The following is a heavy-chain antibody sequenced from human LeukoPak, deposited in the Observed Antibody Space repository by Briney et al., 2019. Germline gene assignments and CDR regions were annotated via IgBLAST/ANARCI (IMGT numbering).Heavy chain of an antibody. Sequence: GGSLRLSCVASGFTFSSDAMAWARQAPGKGLEWVAGIIGGSGASTYYADSAKGRFTVSRDNSRNTVYLQMNRLRAEDTALYYCAKDWHFDLWGRGTLVTVSS. V-gene: IGHV3-23*01. J-gene: IGHJ2*01. CDR2: IIGGSGAST. CDR3: AKDWHFDL. CDR1: GFTFSSDA.